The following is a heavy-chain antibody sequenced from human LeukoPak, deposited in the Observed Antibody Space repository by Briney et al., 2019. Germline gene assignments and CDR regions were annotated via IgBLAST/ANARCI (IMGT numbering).Heavy chain of an antibody. CDR1: GFTFDDYG. Sequence: PGGSLRLSCAASGFTFDDYGMSWVRQDPGKGLEWVSGINWNGGSTGYADSVKGRFTISRDNAKNSLYLQMNSLRAEDTALYYCARDRYGSGINWFDPWGQGTLVTVSS. CDR2: INWNGGST. D-gene: IGHD3-10*01. J-gene: IGHJ5*02. CDR3: ARDRYGSGINWFDP. V-gene: IGHV3-20*04.